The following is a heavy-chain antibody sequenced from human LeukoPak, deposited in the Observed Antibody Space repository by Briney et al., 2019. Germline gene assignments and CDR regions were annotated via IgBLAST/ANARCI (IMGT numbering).Heavy chain of an antibody. CDR1: GGSISSYY. J-gene: IGHJ5*02. V-gene: IGHV4-59*01. CDR2: IYYSGST. CDR3: ARDLLWGFDP. D-gene: IGHD1-26*01. Sequence: SETLSLTCSVSGGSISSYYWSWIRQPPGKGLEWIGYIYYSGSTNYNPSLKSRVTISVDTSKNQFSLKLSSVTAADTAVYYCARDLLWGFDPWGQGTLVTVSS.